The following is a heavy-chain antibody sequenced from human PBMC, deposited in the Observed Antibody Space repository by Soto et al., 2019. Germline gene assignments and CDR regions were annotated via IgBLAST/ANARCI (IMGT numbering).Heavy chain of an antibody. J-gene: IGHJ5*02. CDR2: ISSSSSYI. V-gene: IGHV3-21*01. D-gene: IGHD5-18*01. CDR3: ARARGFSYGYCFDP. Sequence: EVQLVESGGGLVKPGGSLRLSCAASGFTFSSYSMNWVRQAPGKGLEWVSSISSSSSYIYYADSVKGRFTISRDNAKNSLYLQMNSLRAEDTAVYYCARARGFSYGYCFDPWGKGTLVTVSS. CDR1: GFTFSSYS.